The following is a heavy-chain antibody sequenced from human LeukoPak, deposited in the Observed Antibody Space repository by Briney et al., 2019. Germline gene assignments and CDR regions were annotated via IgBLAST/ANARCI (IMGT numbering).Heavy chain of an antibody. J-gene: IGHJ4*02. D-gene: IGHD1-26*01. CDR1: GGTFSSYA. CDR3: ASGGHSGSYVFDY. CDR2: IIPIFGIA. Sequence: SVKVSCKASGGTFSSYAISWVRQAPGQGLEWMGRIIPIFGIANYAQKFQGRVTITADKSTSTAYMELSGLRSEDTAVYYCASGGHSGSYVFDYWGQGTLVTVSS. V-gene: IGHV1-69*04.